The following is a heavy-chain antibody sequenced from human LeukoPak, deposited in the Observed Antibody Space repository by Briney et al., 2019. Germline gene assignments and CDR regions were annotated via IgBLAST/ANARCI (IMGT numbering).Heavy chain of an antibody. Sequence: GGSLRLSCAASGFTFSGYAMSWVRQAPGKGLEWVSTVSTTGSHTYYADSVKGRFSISRDNSRNMVFLQMSGLRAEDTAVYYCTKGGGEDFDHWGQGALVTVSS. V-gene: IGHV3-23*01. D-gene: IGHD3-10*01. J-gene: IGHJ4*02. CDR3: TKGGGEDFDH. CDR2: VSTTGSHT. CDR1: GFTFSGYA.